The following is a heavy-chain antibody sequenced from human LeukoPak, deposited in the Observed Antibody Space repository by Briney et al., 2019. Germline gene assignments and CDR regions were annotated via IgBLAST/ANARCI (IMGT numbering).Heavy chain of an antibody. CDR3: ARGQPGAAAGTGFRYQLYFDY. D-gene: IGHD6-13*01. Sequence: PSETLSLTCTVSGGSISSYYWSWIRQPPGKGLEWIGEINHSGSTNYNPSLKSRVTISVDTSKNQFSLKLSSVTAADTAVYYCARGQPGAAAGTGFRYQLYFDYWGQGTLVTVSS. J-gene: IGHJ4*02. CDR2: INHSGST. CDR1: GGSISSYY. V-gene: IGHV4-34*01.